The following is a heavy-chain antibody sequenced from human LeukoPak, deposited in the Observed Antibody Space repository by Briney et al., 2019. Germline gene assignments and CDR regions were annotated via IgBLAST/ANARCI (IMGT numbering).Heavy chain of an antibody. CDR2: INHSGSA. J-gene: IGHJ5*02. CDR1: GGSLSGSY. Sequence: SETLSLTCAVYGGSLSGSYWSWIRQPPGKGLEWIGEINHSGSANYNPSLKSRVTLSIDKSKNQFSLKLSSVTAADTAVYYCARHRGTIRKYYYDSSGLNWFDPWGQGTLVTVSS. V-gene: IGHV4-34*01. D-gene: IGHD3-22*01. CDR3: ARHRGTIRKYYYDSSGLNWFDP.